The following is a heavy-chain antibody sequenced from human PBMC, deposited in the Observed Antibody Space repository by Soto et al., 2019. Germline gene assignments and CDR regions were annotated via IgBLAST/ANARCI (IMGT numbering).Heavy chain of an antibody. CDR3: ARYRALRSYYDFWSGSPPGMDV. J-gene: IGHJ6*02. Sequence: ASVKVSCKASGYTFTSYAMHWVRQAPGQRLEWMGWINAGNGNTKYSQKFQGRVTITRDTSASTAYMEMSSLRSEDTAVYYCARYRALRSYYDFWSGSPPGMDVWGQGTTVTVSS. CDR2: INAGNGNT. CDR1: GYTFTSYA. D-gene: IGHD3-3*01. V-gene: IGHV1-3*01.